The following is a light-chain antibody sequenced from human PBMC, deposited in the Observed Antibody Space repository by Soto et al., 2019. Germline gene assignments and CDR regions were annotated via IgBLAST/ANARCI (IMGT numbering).Light chain of an antibody. V-gene: IGLV2-14*01. CDR2: EVT. J-gene: IGLJ1*01. CDR1: SSDIGAYNY. CDR3: SSYSSAIAFV. Sequence: QSALTQPASVSGSTGQSITSSCTGTSSDIGAYNYVSWYQQHPGKAPKLMIYEVTNRPSGISNRFSGSRSGNTASLSISGLQAEDEADYFCSSYSSAIAFVFGTGTKLTVL.